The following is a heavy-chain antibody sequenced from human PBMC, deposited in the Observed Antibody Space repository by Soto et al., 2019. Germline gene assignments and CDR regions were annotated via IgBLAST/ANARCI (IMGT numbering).Heavy chain of an antibody. CDR3: AKEPIVAAVHFDY. D-gene: IGHD2-15*01. Sequence: QVQLVESGGGVVQPGRSLRISCVASGFTFSNYGMHWVRQAPGKGLEWVAVVSSDGSIQYYGDSVKGRFTISRDNSKNTLYLQKNSLRIEDTGLYYCAKEPIVAAVHFDYWGQGTLVIVSS. CDR1: GFTFSNYG. J-gene: IGHJ4*02. V-gene: IGHV3-30*18. CDR2: VSSDGSIQ.